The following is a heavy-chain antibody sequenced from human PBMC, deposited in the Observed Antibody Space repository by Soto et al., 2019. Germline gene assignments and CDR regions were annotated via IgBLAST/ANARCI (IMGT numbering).Heavy chain of an antibody. V-gene: IGHV3-13*05. D-gene: IGHD3-3*01. CDR1: GFTFSSYA. J-gene: IGHJ5*02. Sequence: GGSLRLSCAASGFTFSSYAMSWVRQATGKGLEWVSAIGTAGDPYYPGSVKGRFTISRENAKNSLYLQMNSLRAGDTAVYYCARAAIFGVAQQFDPWGQGTLVTVSS. CDR3: ARAAIFGVAQQFDP. CDR2: IGTAGDP.